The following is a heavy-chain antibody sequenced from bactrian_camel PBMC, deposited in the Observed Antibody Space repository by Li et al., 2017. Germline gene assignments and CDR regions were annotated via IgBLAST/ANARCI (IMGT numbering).Heavy chain of an antibody. Sequence: VQLVESGGGSVQAGGSLRLSCEVSGRTHISYCMGWFRQAPGKAREEVARVDSTGKTVYAESVKGRCTISQDSTKNTLYLQTNGLKPEDTGMYYCATDTCPDTWYQGPHDKKQYHYWGQGTQVTVS. CDR3: ATDTCPDTWYQGPHDKKQYHY. CDR1: GRTHISYC. V-gene: IGHV3S57*01. D-gene: IGHD6*01. J-gene: IGHJ4*01. CDR2: VDSTGKT.